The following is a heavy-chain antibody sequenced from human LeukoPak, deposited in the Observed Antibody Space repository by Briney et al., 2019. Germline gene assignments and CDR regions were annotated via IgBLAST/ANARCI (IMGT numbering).Heavy chain of an antibody. CDR3: ARVGYDFWSGYSTNWFDP. D-gene: IGHD3-3*01. Sequence: SETLSLTCTVSGGSISSYYWSWIRQPPGKGLEWIGYIYYSGSTNYNPSLKSRVTISVDTSKNQFSLKLSSVTAADTAVYYCARVGYDFWSGYSTNWFDPWGQGTLVTVSS. V-gene: IGHV4-59*01. J-gene: IGHJ5*02. CDR2: IYYSGST. CDR1: GGSISSYY.